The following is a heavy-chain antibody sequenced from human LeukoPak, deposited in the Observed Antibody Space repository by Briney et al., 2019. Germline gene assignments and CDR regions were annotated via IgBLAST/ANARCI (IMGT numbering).Heavy chain of an antibody. Sequence: GGSLRLSCAASGFTFDDYAMHWVRQAPGKGLEWVSGISWNSGSIGYADSVKGRFTISRDNAKNSLYLQMNSLRAEDTALYYCAKDLSGDEPYWGQGTLVTVSS. CDR1: GFTFDDYA. CDR2: ISWNSGSI. V-gene: IGHV3-9*01. CDR3: AKDLSGDEPY. D-gene: IGHD1-26*01. J-gene: IGHJ4*02.